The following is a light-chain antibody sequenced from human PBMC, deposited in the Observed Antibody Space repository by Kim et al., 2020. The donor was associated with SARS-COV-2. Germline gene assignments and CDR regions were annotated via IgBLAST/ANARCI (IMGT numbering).Light chain of an antibody. CDR1: QSVSSGY. Sequence: SPGAKATLSCWASQSVSSGYLSWYRQKPGQAPRLLIYGASTRATGIPDRFSGTGSGTDFTLTISRLEPEDSAVYYCQQYYSSPLTFGGGTKVDIK. V-gene: IGKV3-20*01. CDR2: GAS. CDR3: QQYYSSPLT. J-gene: IGKJ4*01.